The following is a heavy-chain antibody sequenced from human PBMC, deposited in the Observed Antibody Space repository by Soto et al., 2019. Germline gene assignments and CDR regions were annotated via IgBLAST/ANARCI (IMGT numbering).Heavy chain of an antibody. J-gene: IGHJ4*01. V-gene: IGHV1-46*02. CDR2: ANPHGGVT. CDR1: GYTFNNYY. Sequence: VELVQSGPEMRKPGASGKISCATSGYTFNNYYTHRLRLAPGQGLELVVIANPHGGVTVSAPECHDRVTVTSDASTSTACMELTQLRSEATAIYYCTRSTTKVGALVDYWCQGTLVCFSS. CDR3: TRSTTKVGALVDY. D-gene: IGHD1-26*01.